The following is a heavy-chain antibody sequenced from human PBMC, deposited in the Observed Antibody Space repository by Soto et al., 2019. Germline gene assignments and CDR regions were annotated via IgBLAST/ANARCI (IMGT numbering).Heavy chain of an antibody. V-gene: IGHV1-69*01. Sequence: QVLLVQSGAEVKKPGSSVKVSCKASGGTFSSYGISWVRQTPGRGLEWMGGMIPLFGTTNYAQKFRGRVTVTADESTSTVYMELRSLSFEDTAIYYCARAHGSSWYNWFDPWGQGTLVTVSS. CDR1: GGTFSSYG. J-gene: IGHJ5*02. CDR2: MIPLFGTT. D-gene: IGHD6-13*01. CDR3: ARAHGSSWYNWFDP.